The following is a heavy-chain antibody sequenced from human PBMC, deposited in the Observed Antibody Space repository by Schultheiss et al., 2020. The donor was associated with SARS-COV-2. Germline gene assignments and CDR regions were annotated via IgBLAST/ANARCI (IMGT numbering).Heavy chain of an antibody. D-gene: IGHD3-3*01. V-gene: IGHV4-59*01. CDR2: IYYSGST. CDR3: ARGLESPYYYYGMDV. CDR1: GGSISSYY. Sequence: SETLSLTCTVSGGSISSYYWSWIRQPPGKGLEWIGYIYYSGSTNYNPSLKSRVTISVDTSKNQFSLKLSSVTAADTAVYYCARGLESPYYYYGMDVWGQGTTVTVSS. J-gene: IGHJ6*02.